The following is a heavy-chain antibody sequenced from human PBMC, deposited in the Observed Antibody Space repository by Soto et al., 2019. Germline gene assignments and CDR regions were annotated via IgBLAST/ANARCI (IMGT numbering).Heavy chain of an antibody. CDR1: GYTFTSYG. D-gene: IGHD2-15*01. V-gene: IGHV1-18*01. Sequence: ASVKVSCKASGYTFTSYGISWVRQAPGQGLEWMGWISAYNGNTNYAQKLQGRVTMTTDTSTSTAYMELRSLRSDDTAVYYCARAGQGYCSGGSCHQSYYYMDVWGKGTTVTVSS. J-gene: IGHJ6*03. CDR2: ISAYNGNT. CDR3: ARAGQGYCSGGSCHQSYYYMDV.